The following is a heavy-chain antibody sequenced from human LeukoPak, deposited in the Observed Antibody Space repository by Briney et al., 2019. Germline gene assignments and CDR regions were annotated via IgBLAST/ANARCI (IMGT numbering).Heavy chain of an antibody. J-gene: IGHJ4*02. CDR2: ISAYNGNT. D-gene: IGHD3-22*01. V-gene: IGHV1-18*04. CDR1: GYTFTGYY. CDR3: ARLYYYDSSGYSYYFDY. Sequence: ASVKVSCKASGYTFTGYYMHWVRQAPGQGLEWMGWISAYNGNTNYAQKLQGRVTMTTDTSTSTAYMELRSLRSDDTAVYYCARLYYYDSSGYSYYFDYWGQGTLVTVSS.